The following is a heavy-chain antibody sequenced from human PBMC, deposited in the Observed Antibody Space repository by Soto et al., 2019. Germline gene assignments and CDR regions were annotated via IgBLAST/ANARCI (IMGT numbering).Heavy chain of an antibody. CDR3: ATGWFGEFVYYFDY. J-gene: IGHJ4*02. V-gene: IGHV1-18*01. CDR1: GYTFTSYG. CDR2: ISAYNGNT. Sequence: QVQLVQSGAEVKKSGASVKVSCKASGYTFTSYGISWVRQAPGQGLEWMGWISAYNGNTNDEQKLQGRVTMTTDTSTSNAYMELRSLRSDDTAVYYCATGWFGEFVYYFDYWGQGTLVTVSS. D-gene: IGHD3-10*01.